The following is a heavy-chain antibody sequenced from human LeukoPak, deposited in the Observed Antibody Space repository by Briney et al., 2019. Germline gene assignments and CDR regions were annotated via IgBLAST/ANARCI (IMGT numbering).Heavy chain of an antibody. D-gene: IGHD6-13*01. CDR2: INSSSSYI. J-gene: IGHJ5*02. CDR3: ARECAAANNWFDR. Sequence: PGGSLSLSCAASGFTFSSYSMNWLRQAPGKGLEWVSSINSSSSYIYYADSVKGRFTISRDNEKNSLDLQMNSLRDEDTAVYYCARECAAANNWFDRWGQGTVVSVS. CDR1: GFTFSSYS. V-gene: IGHV3-21*01.